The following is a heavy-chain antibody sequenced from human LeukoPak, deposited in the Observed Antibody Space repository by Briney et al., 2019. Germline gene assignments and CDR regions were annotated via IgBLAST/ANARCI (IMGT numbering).Heavy chain of an antibody. CDR3: TSLGYCSSTSCSDFDY. V-gene: IGHV3-73*01. J-gene: IGHJ4*02. CDR1: GFTFSGSA. CDR2: IRSKANSYAT. D-gene: IGHD2-2*03. Sequence: PGGSLKLSCAASGFTFSGSAMHWVRQASGKGLEWVGRIRSKANSYATAYAASVKGRFTISRDDSKNTAYLQMNSLKTEDTAVYYCTSLGYCSSTSCSDFDYWGQGTPVTVSS.